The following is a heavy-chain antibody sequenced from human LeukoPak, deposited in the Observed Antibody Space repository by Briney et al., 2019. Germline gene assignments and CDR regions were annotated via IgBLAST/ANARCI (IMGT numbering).Heavy chain of an antibody. D-gene: IGHD3-22*01. CDR3: GGAFFDSSGLFDY. CDR1: GGTFSSYA. CDR2: IIPIFGTA. V-gene: IGHV1-69*05. Sequence: SVKVSCKASGGTFSSYAISWVRRAPGQGLEWMGGIIPIFGTANYAQKFQGRVTITTDESTSTAYMELSSLRSEDTAVYYCGGAFFDSSGLFDYWGQGTLVTVSS. J-gene: IGHJ4*02.